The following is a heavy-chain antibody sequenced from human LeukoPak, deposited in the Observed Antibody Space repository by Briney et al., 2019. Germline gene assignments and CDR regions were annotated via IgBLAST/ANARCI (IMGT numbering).Heavy chain of an antibody. CDR3: ARDTEANCRSTSCSFDY. J-gene: IGHJ4*02. Sequence: GASVKVSYKASGYTFTRSYMHWVRQAPGQGLEWMGWIKPNSGDTNYAQKFQDRVAMTRDTSISTAYMELSRLQSDDTAVYYCARDTEANCRSTSCSFDYWGQGTLVTVSS. D-gene: IGHD2-2*01. CDR2: IKPNSGDT. CDR1: GYTFTRSY. V-gene: IGHV1-2*02.